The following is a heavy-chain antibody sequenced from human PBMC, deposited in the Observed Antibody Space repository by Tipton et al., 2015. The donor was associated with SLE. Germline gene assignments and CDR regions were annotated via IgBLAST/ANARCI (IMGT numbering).Heavy chain of an antibody. CDR2: IYYSGST. D-gene: IGHD2-8*01. Sequence: TLSLTCTVSGGSISSSSYYWGWIRQPPGMGLEWIGSIYYSGSTYYNPSLKSRVTIPAATSKNQFSVKMSFVTAADTAVYYCARGGNGFDYWGQGTLVAVSS. J-gene: IGHJ4*02. CDR3: ARGGNGFDY. CDR1: GGSISSSSYY. V-gene: IGHV4-39*01.